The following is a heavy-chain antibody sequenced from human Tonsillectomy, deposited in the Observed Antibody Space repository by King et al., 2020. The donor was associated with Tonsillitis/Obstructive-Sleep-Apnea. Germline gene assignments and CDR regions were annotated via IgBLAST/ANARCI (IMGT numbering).Heavy chain of an antibody. V-gene: IGHV3-48*02. D-gene: IGHD3-3*01. Sequence: QLVQSGGGLVQSGGYLRLSCAASGITFSSYRMNWVRQAPWKGLEWVSHISSSSSSIDYADSVKGRFTISRDSAKNSLYLQMNSLRDEDTAVYYCARDAGGSDFWSASYYYYYYMDVWGKGTTVTVSS. CDR1: GITFSSYR. CDR3: ARDAGGSDFWSASYYYYYYMDV. J-gene: IGHJ6*03. CDR2: ISSSSSSI.